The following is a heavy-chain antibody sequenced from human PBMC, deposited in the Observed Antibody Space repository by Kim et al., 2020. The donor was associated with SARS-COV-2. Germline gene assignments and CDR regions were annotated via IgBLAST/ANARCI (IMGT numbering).Heavy chain of an antibody. V-gene: IGHV4-39*07. CDR2: IYYSGST. D-gene: IGHD6-13*01. J-gene: IGHJ4*02. Sequence: SETLSLTCTVSGGSISSSSYYWGWIRQPPGKGLEWIGSIYYSGSTYYNPSLKSRVTISVDTSKNQFSLKLSSVTAADTAVYYCARVRLDSSSWPFDYWGQGTLVTVSS. CDR1: GGSISSSSYY. CDR3: ARVRLDSSSWPFDY.